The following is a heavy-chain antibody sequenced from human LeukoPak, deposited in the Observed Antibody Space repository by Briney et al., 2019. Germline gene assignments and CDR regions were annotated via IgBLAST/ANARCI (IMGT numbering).Heavy chain of an antibody. D-gene: IGHD1-26*01. J-gene: IGHJ4*02. V-gene: IGHV3-64*01. CDR1: GFTFSSYA. CDR2: MSSNGGTT. Sequence: GGSLRLSWAASGFTFSSYAMHWVRQAPGKGLEYVSAMSSNGGTTDYANSVKGSFTISRDNSKNTLYLQMGSLRAEDMAVYYCARVGDVGPFDYWGQGTLVTVSS. CDR3: ARVGDVGPFDY.